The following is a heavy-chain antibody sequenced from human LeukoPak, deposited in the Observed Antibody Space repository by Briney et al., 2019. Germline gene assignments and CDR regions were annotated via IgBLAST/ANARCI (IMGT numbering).Heavy chain of an antibody. CDR1: GFTFSSYG. D-gene: IGHD3-3*01. V-gene: IGHV3-23*01. CDR2: ISGAGGST. J-gene: IGHJ4*02. Sequence: HTGASVRLSCAASGFTFSSYGMSWVRQAPGKGLEWVSVISGAGGSTYYADSVKGRFTISRDNSKNTLYLQMNSLRAEDTAVYYCATSHVTIFPFFDYWGQGTLVTVSS. CDR3: ATSHVTIFPFFDY.